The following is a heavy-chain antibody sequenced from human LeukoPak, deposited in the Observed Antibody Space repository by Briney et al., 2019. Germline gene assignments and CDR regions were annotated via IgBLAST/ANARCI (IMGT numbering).Heavy chain of an antibody. Sequence: GGPLRLSCAASGFTFSNHAMNWVRQTPGKGLEWVSSIGGNGVSTYYADSVKGRFTISRDNSKDTLYLQMNSLSAEDTAVYYCARCTKYTTGWCNWFDPWGQGTLVTVSS. D-gene: IGHD6-19*01. V-gene: IGHV3-23*01. J-gene: IGHJ5*02. CDR2: IGGNGVST. CDR1: GFTFSNHA. CDR3: ARCTKYTTGWCNWFDP.